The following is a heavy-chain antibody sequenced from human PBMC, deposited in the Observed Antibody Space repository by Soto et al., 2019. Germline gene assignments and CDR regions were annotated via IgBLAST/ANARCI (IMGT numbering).Heavy chain of an antibody. CDR3: ARGGAIADFYFDS. J-gene: IGHJ4*02. V-gene: IGHV4-30-4*01. CDR2: IYYSGRT. D-gene: IGHD1-26*01. CDR1: GGSISSDYYY. Sequence: QVPLQESGPGLVKPSETLSLTCTVSGGSISSDYYYWSWIRQPPGRGLEWFGYIYYSGRTYYNPSLKRRRIISVDTSQNQFSLGLSSVTAADTAVYYCARGGAIADFYFDSWGQGILVSVSS.